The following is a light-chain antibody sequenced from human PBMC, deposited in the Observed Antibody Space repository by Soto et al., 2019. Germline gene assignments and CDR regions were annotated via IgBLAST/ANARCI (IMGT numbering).Light chain of an antibody. Sequence: QSALTQPPSVSGAPGQRVTISCTGSSSNIGAGYDVHWYQQLPGTAPKLLIYTNSNRPSGVPDRFSGFKSGTSASLAITGLQAEDEADYYCQSYDSSLSGSGVFGTGTKLTVL. CDR1: SSNIGAGYD. J-gene: IGLJ1*01. CDR2: TNS. CDR3: QSYDSSLSGSGV. V-gene: IGLV1-40*01.